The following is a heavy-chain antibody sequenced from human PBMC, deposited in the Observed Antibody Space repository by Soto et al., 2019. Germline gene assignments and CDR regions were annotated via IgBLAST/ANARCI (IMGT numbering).Heavy chain of an antibody. D-gene: IGHD1-1*01. Sequence: SETLSLTCTVSGGSISSYYWSWIRQPPGKGLEWIGYIYYSGSTNYNPSLKSRVTISVDTSKNQFSLKLSSVTAADTAVYYCARLPQEDNLNDWDNWFDPWGQGTLVTVSS. CDR1: GGSISSYY. J-gene: IGHJ5*02. CDR2: IYYSGST. CDR3: ARLPQEDNLNDWDNWFDP. V-gene: IGHV4-59*08.